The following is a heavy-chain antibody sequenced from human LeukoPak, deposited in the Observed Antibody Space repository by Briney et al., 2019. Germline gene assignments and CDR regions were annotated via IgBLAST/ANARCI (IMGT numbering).Heavy chain of an antibody. Sequence: ASVTVSFKASGYTFTNYYMHWVRQAPGQGREWMGLINPSGGSTTYAQKFQGRVTMTRDMSTSTVYMELSSLRSEDTAVYYCARDLGSGPTDYWGQGTLVTVSS. J-gene: IGHJ4*02. CDR1: GYTFTNYY. CDR3: ARDLGSGPTDY. D-gene: IGHD6-19*01. V-gene: IGHV1-46*01. CDR2: INPSGGST.